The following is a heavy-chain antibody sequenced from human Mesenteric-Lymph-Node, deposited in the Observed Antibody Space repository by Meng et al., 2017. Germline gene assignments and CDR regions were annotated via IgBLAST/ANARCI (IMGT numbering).Heavy chain of an antibody. CDR1: GFTFSSYS. D-gene: IGHD5-24*01. Sequence: EVQLVESGGGLVKPGGSLRLSCAASGFTFSSYSMNWVRQAPGKGLEWVSSISSSSYIYYADSVKGRFTISRDNAKNSLYLQMNSLRAEDTAAYYCARNVRLRDGYNSDYWGQGTLVTVSS. J-gene: IGHJ4*02. CDR2: ISSSSYI. V-gene: IGHV3-21*01. CDR3: ARNVRLRDGYNSDY.